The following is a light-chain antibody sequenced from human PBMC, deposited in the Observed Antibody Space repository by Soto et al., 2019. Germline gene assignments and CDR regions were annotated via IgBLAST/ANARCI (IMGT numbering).Light chain of an antibody. CDR1: QTVRNNY. Sequence: EFVLTQSPGTLSLSPGERATLSCRASQTVRNNYLAWYQHKPGQAPRLLIYDGSSRAAGIPDRLSGGGAGADFTPPISRMEPEDFAVDYCQQFSSYPVTFGGGTKVDIK. CDR3: QQFSSYPVT. V-gene: IGKV3-20*01. CDR2: DGS. J-gene: IGKJ4*01.